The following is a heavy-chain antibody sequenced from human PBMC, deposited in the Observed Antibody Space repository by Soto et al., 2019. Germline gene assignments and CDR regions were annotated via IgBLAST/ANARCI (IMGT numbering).Heavy chain of an antibody. D-gene: IGHD3-22*01. CDR1: GFTFSSYA. Sequence: GGSLRFSCAASGFTFSSYAMSWVRQAPGKGLEWVSAISGSGGSTYYADSVKGRFTISRDNSKNTPYLQMNSLRAEDTAVYYCAKEHYYDSSGYYFPSPFFDYWGQGTLVTVSS. V-gene: IGHV3-23*01. J-gene: IGHJ4*02. CDR3: AKEHYYDSSGYYFPSPFFDY. CDR2: ISGSGGST.